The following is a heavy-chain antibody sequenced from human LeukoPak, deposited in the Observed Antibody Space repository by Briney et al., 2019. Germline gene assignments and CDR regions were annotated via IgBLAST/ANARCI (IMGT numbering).Heavy chain of an antibody. Sequence: GGSLRLSCAASGFTFSGYAMSWVRQAPGKGLEWVSAISGSGGSTYYADSVKGRFTISRDNSKNTLYLQMNSLRAEDTAVYYCAKATDIAAAGTDYFDYWGQGTLVTVSS. V-gene: IGHV3-23*01. CDR1: GFTFSGYA. CDR3: AKATDIAAAGTDYFDY. CDR2: ISGSGGST. J-gene: IGHJ4*02. D-gene: IGHD6-13*01.